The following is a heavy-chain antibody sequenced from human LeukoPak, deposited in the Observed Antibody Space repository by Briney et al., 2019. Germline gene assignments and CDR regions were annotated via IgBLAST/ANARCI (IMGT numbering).Heavy chain of an antibody. V-gene: IGHV4-34*01. CDR2: INQSGST. J-gene: IGHJ5*02. CDR3: ARVGCGGDCYSWSWFDP. CDR1: GGSLSGYY. D-gene: IGHD2-21*02. Sequence: EGLSLACAVYGGSLSGYYCSWVRQPTGKGLEWIGQINQSGSTNYNPSLNSRVTISVDTSKTQFSVKLSSVTAADTAVYYCARVGCGGDCYSWSWFDPWGQGTLVTVSS.